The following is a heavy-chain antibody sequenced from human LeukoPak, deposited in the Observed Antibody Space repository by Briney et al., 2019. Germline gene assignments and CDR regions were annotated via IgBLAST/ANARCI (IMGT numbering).Heavy chain of an antibody. D-gene: IGHD4-11*01. CDR2: IHHSGST. Sequence: TSETLSLTCAVSGGSISSNNWWSWVRQPPGKGLEWIGEIHHSGSTNYNPSLKSRVTISVDRSKNQLSLKLSSVIAADTAVYYCARAPYTYYALDVWGQGTTVTVSS. CDR3: ARAPYTYYALDV. V-gene: IGHV4-4*02. CDR1: GGSISSNNW. J-gene: IGHJ6*02.